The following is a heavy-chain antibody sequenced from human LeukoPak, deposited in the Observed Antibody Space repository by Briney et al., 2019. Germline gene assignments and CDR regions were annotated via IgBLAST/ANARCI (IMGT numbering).Heavy chain of an antibody. CDR1: GGSISSSSYY. V-gene: IGHV4-39*01. D-gene: IGHD2-15*01. J-gene: IGHJ6*04. Sequence: KSSETLSLTCTVSGGSISSSSYYWGWIRQPPGKGLEWIGSIYYSGSTYYNPSLKSRVTISVDTSKNQFSLKLSSVTAADTAVYYCARAGYYCSGGSCYSGVDVWGKGTTVTISS. CDR2: IYYSGST. CDR3: ARAGYYCSGGSCYSGVDV.